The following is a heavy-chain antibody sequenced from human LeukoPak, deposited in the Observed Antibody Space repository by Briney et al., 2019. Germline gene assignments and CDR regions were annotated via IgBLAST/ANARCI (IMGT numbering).Heavy chain of an antibody. J-gene: IGHJ6*03. V-gene: IGHV4-39*01. CDR2: IYYSGST. CDR1: GGSISSSSYY. Sequence: SETLSLTCTVSGGSISSSSYYWGWIRQPPGKGLEWIGSIYYSGSTYYNPSLKSRVTISVDTSKNQFSLKLSSVTAADTAVYYCARGGKSIAVAGFRNYYYYYMDVWGKGTTVTVSS. CDR3: ARGGKSIAVAGFRNYYYYYMDV. D-gene: IGHD6-19*01.